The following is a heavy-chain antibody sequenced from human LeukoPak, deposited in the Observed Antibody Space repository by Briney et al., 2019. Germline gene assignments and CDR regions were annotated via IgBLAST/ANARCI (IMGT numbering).Heavy chain of an antibody. Sequence: PGRSLRLSCAASGFSFSSYAMHWVRQAPGKGLEWVAVISYDGSNKYYADSVKGRFTISRDNSKNTLYLQMNSLRAEDTAVYYCARVNRGDIYGSGSYYRPIGYSQHWGQGTLVTVSS. CDR1: GFSFSSYA. V-gene: IGHV3-30*04. CDR2: ISYDGSNK. D-gene: IGHD3-10*01. J-gene: IGHJ1*01. CDR3: ARVNRGDIYGSGSYYRPIGYSQH.